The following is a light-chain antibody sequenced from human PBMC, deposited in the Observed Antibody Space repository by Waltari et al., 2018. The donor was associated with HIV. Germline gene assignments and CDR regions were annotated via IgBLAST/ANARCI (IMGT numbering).Light chain of an antibody. Sequence: EIVLTQSPATLSLSPGERATLSCRASQSVSSQLAWYQQKPGQAPRLLIYDASNRATGIPARFSGSGSGTDFTLTISSLEPEDFAVYYCQQRFSWPRTFGQGTKLDI. CDR1: QSVSSQ. CDR3: QQRFSWPRT. CDR2: DAS. J-gene: IGKJ2*01. V-gene: IGKV3-11*01.